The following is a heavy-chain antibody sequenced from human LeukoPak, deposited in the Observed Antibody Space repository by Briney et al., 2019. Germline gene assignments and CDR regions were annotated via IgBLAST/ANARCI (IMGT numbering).Heavy chain of an antibody. J-gene: IGHJ4*02. V-gene: IGHV4-38-2*01. CDR3: ARVLRGYFDY. D-gene: IGHD3-10*01. CDR2: IYHSGST. Sequence: SETLSLTCAVSGYSISSGYYWGWIRQPPGKGLEWIGSIYHSGSTYYNPSHKSRVTISVDTSKNQFSLKLSSVTAADTAVYYCARVLRGYFDYWGQGTLVTVSS. CDR1: GYSISSGYY.